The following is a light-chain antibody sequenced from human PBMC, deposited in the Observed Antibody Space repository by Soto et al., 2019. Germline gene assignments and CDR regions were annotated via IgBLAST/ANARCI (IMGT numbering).Light chain of an antibody. CDR1: QGISNY. Sequence: DIQMTQSPSSLSASVGDRVTITCRASQGISNYLAWYQRKPGKVPKLLIYAASTLQSGVPSRFSGSGSGTDFTLPISSLQPEDVATYYCQKYNSAPHTFGQGTRLEIK. CDR2: AAS. V-gene: IGKV1-27*01. CDR3: QKYNSAPHT. J-gene: IGKJ2*01.